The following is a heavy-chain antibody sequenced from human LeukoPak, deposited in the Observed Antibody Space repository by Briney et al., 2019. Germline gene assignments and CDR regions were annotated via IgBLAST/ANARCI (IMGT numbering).Heavy chain of an antibody. Sequence: SETLSLTCTVSGGSFSSSSYFWAWIRQPPGKGLEWIGSISNFGNTYYNPSLRSRVTISVDTSKNHFSLQLSSVTAADTAVYYCARQRYSGSYSHDYWGQGTLVTVSS. CDR2: ISNFGNT. CDR1: GGSFSSSSYF. D-gene: IGHD1-26*01. V-gene: IGHV4-39*01. J-gene: IGHJ4*02. CDR3: ARQRYSGSYSHDY.